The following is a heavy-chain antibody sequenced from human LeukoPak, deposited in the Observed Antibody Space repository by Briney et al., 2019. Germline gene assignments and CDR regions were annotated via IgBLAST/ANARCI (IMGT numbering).Heavy chain of an antibody. CDR2: IYYSGST. D-gene: IGHD3-16*01. CDR1: GGSFSGYY. V-gene: IGHV4-59*01. Sequence: PSETLSLTCAVYGGSFSGYYWSWIRQPPGKGLEWIGYIYYSGSTNYNPSLKSRVTISVDTSKNQFSLKLSSVTAADTAVYYCARVGGSFNAFDIWGQGTMVTVSS. CDR3: ARVGGSFNAFDI. J-gene: IGHJ3*02.